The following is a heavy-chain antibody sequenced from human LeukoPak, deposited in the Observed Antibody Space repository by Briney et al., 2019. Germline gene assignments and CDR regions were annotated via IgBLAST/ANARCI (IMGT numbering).Heavy chain of an antibody. CDR1: GYTFTSYY. J-gene: IGHJ4*02. D-gene: IGHD6-13*01. V-gene: IGHV1-46*01. Sequence: ASVKVSCKASGYTFTSYYMHWVRQAPGQGLEWMGIINPRGCSTSYAQKFQGRVTMTKDTSTSTVYMELSSLRSEDTAVYYCAREVAAGEIDYWGQGTLVTVSS. CDR2: INPRGCST. CDR3: AREVAAGEIDY.